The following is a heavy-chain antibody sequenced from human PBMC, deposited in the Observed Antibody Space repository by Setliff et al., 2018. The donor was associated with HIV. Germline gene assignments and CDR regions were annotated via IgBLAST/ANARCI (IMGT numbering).Heavy chain of an antibody. Sequence: ASVKVSCKSSAGSYSIFAINWVRQAPGQGLEWMGGMMTIFSTTNYARKFQGRVTITTDESTGTAYMELSNLRSEDTAVYYCATEGAGGSYQRASALYLWGQGTMVTVSS. CDR2: MMTIFSTT. D-gene: IGHD1-26*01. J-gene: IGHJ3*01. CDR1: AGSYSIFA. V-gene: IGHV1-69*05. CDR3: ATEGAGGSYQRASALYL.